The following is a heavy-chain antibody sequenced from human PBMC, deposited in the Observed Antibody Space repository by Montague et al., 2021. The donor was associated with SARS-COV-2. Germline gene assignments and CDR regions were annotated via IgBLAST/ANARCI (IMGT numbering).Heavy chain of an antibody. CDR2: INHSGST. V-gene: IGHV4-34*01. CDR3: ARARQDVVVPALGIGAYYYYYYMDV. CDR1: GGSFCGYY. Sequence: SETLSLTCAVYGGSFCGYYWSWIRQPPGKGLEWIGEINHSGSTNYNPSLKSRVTISVDTSKNQFSLKLSSVTAADTAVYYCARARQDVVVPALGIGAYYYYYYMDVWGKGTTVTVSS. D-gene: IGHD2-2*01. J-gene: IGHJ6*03.